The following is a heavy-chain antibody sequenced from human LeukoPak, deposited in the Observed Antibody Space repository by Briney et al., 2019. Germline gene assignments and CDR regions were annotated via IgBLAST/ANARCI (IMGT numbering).Heavy chain of an antibody. V-gene: IGHV3-30*04. CDR2: ISYDGSNK. CDR3: ASWEDYGGKLGLHAFDI. Sequence: PGGSLRLSCAASGFTFSSYAMHWVRQAPGKGLEWVAVISYDGSNKYYADSVKGQFTISRDNSKNTLYLQMNSLRAEDTAVYYCASWEDYGGKLGLHAFDIWGQGTMVTVSS. D-gene: IGHD4-23*01. J-gene: IGHJ3*02. CDR1: GFTFSSYA.